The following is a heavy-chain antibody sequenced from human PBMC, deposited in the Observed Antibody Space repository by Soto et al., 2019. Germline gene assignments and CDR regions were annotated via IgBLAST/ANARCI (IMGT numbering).Heavy chain of an antibody. D-gene: IGHD3-10*01. V-gene: IGHV1-46*01. Sequence: ASVKVSCKASGYDFTDHYIHWVRQAPGQGLEWMGIISPDGGSTRYSQQFQARITMTRDTSTSTVYMELSSLRSEDTTVYYCARAPRGGVIIVITSAQIDYWGQGTLVTVSS. CDR1: GYDFTDHY. J-gene: IGHJ4*02. CDR2: ISPDGGST. CDR3: ARAPRGGVIIVITSAQIDY.